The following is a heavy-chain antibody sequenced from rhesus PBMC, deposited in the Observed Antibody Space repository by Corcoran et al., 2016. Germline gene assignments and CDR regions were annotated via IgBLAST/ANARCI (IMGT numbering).Heavy chain of an antibody. Sequence: QLQLQESGPGLVKPSETLSLTCAVSGGSISGYWRSWIRQPPGRGLEWIGRMDRGGSTDYNPSLKCLVTSSRDTSKNQFSLKLSSGTAADTAVYYCARDPCSSTYCSFVDYWGQGVLVTVSS. CDR1: GGSISGYW. CDR3: ARDPCSSTYCSFVDY. V-gene: IGHV4-160*01. D-gene: IGHD2-15*01. CDR2: MDRGGST. J-gene: IGHJ4*01.